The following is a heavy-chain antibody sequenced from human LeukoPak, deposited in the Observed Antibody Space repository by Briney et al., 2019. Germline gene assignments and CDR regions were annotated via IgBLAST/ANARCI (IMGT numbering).Heavy chain of an antibody. J-gene: IGHJ4*02. Sequence: GGSLRLSCAASGFTFSSYGMHWVRRAPGKGLEWVAFIRYDGSNKYYADSVKGRFTISRDNSKNTLYLQMNSLRAEDTAVYYCAKAAVAMYYDFWSGPPGPYWGQGTLVTVSS. CDR1: GFTFSSYG. D-gene: IGHD3-3*01. CDR3: AKAAVAMYYDFWSGPPGPY. V-gene: IGHV3-30*02. CDR2: IRYDGSNK.